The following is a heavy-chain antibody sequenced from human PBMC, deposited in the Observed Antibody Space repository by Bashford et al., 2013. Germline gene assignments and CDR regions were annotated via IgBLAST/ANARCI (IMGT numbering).Heavy chain of an antibody. CDR2: FDPEVGET. V-gene: IGHV1-24*01. Sequence: WVRQAPGKGLDWMGGFDPEVGETIYAQKFQGRVTMTEDTSTNTAYLELNSLNSGDSAMYFCATLGHLQPDWGQGTLVTVSS. J-gene: IGHJ4*02. D-gene: IGHD6-13*01. CDR3: ATLGHLQPD.